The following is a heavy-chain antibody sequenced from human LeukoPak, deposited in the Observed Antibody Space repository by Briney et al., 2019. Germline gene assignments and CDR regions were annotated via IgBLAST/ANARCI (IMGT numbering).Heavy chain of an antibody. D-gene: IGHD1-26*01. J-gene: IGHJ4*02. V-gene: IGHV4-4*07. CDR3: ARENSGSYREFDY. Sequence: ASETLSLTCSVSGGSISSYYWSWIRQPAGKGLEWIGRIYTSGSTNYNASLKSRVSMSVDTSKNQFSLKLSSVTAADAAVFYCARENSGSYREFDYWGQGTLVTVSS. CDR1: GGSISSYY. CDR2: IYTSGST.